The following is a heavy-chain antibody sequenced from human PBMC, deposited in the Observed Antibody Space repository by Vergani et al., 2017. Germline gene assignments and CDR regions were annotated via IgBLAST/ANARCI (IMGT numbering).Heavy chain of an antibody. Sequence: QVQLVQSGAEVKKPGASVKVSCKASGYTFTSYGISWVRQAPGQGLEWMGWISAYNGNTNYAQKLQGRVTMTTDTSTSTAYMELRSLRSADTAVYYCARDLWGFGELGPWYGMDVWGQGTTVTVSS. V-gene: IGHV1-18*01. CDR3: ARDLWGFGELGPWYGMDV. D-gene: IGHD3-10*01. J-gene: IGHJ6*02. CDR2: ISAYNGNT. CDR1: GYTFTSYG.